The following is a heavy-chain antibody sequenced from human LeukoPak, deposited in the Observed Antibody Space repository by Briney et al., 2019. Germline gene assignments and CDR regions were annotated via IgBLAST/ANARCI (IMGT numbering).Heavy chain of an antibody. CDR2: IFGSGGSP. CDR3: GKTTVGYSSGQKPAWPVDY. V-gene: IGHV3-23*01. Sequence: PGGSLRLSCEASGFTFCSHAMYWVRQAPGKGLEWVAGIFGSGGSPHYADPVKGRFTISRDDSRNTVYLQTNSLSAEDTAVYYCGKTTVGYSSGQKPAWPVDYWGQGTLVTVSS. D-gene: IGHD5-18*01. J-gene: IGHJ4*02. CDR1: GFTFCSHA.